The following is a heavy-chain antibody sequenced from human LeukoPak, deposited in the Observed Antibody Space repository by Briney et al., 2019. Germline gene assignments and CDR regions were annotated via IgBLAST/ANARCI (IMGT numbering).Heavy chain of an antibody. J-gene: IGHJ4*02. V-gene: IGHV3-74*01. CDR3: AKAAAGPTPFDY. CDR2: INTDGSTT. Sequence: PGGSLRLSCAASGFTFSRYWMHWVRQAPGKGLVWVSRINTDGSTTSYADSVRGRFTISRDNSKNTLYLQMNSLRAEDTAVYYCAKAAAGPTPFDYWGQGTLVTVSS. CDR1: GFTFSRYW. D-gene: IGHD6-13*01.